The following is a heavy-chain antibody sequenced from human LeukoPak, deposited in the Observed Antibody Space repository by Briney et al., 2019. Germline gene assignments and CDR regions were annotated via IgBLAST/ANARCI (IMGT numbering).Heavy chain of an antibody. CDR2: IKQDGSDK. CDR1: GFTFSSYA. D-gene: IGHD1-26*01. CDR3: ARLPGSKTFFDY. V-gene: IGHV3-7*01. J-gene: IGHJ4*02. Sequence: PGGSLRLSCAASGFTFSSYAMSWVRQAPGKGLEWVANIKQDGSDKYYVDSVKGRFTISRDNAKNSLYLQMTSLRAEDTAVYYCARLPGSKTFFDYWGQGTLVTVSS.